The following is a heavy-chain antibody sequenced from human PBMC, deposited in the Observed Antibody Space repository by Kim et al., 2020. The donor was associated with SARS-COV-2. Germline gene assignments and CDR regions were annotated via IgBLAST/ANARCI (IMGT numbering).Heavy chain of an antibody. D-gene: IGHD3-10*01. Sequence: GGSLRLSCAASGFTFNTYGMYWVRQAPGKGLEWVAVISYDGSNKYYADSVKGRFTISRDNSKNTLYLQMNSLRAEDTAGYYCAKAVLRGVNYYYYGMDVWGQGTTVTVSS. CDR2: ISYDGSNK. J-gene: IGHJ6*02. V-gene: IGHV3-30*18. CDR3: AKAVLRGVNYYYYGMDV. CDR1: GFTFNTYG.